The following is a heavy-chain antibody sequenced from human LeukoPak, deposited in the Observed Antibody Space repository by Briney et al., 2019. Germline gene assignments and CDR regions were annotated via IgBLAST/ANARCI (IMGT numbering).Heavy chain of an antibody. J-gene: IGHJ4*02. V-gene: IGHV4-61*02. Sequence: SETLSLTCTVSGDSISSGSYYWSWIRQPAGEGLEWIRRVYTSGSTNYNPSLKSRVTLSVDTSKKQFSLKLSSVTAADTAVYYCARSAPLGDCSSTSCYFDYWGQGTLVTVSS. D-gene: IGHD2-2*01. CDR2: VYTSGST. CDR1: GDSISSGSYY. CDR3: ARSAPLGDCSSTSCYFDY.